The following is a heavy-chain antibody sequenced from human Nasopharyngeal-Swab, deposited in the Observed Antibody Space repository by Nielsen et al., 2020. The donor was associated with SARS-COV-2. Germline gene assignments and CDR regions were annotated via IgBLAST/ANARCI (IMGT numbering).Heavy chain of an antibody. J-gene: IGHJ3*02. D-gene: IGHD3-10*01. CDR1: GFTFSSYA. CDR3: ARVIVRGVTVDAFEI. CDR2: ISYDGSNK. V-gene: IGHV3-30-3*01. Sequence: GESLKISCAASGFTFSSYAMHWVRQAPGKGLEWVAVISYDGSNKYYADSVKGRFTISRDNSKNTLYLQMNSLRAEDTAVYYCARVIVRGVTVDAFEIWGQGTMVTVSS.